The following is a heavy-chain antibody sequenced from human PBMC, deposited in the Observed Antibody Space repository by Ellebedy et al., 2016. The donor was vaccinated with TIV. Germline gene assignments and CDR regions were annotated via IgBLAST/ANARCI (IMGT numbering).Heavy chain of an antibody. CDR3: TRAPSGSGSLYYFDY. J-gene: IGHJ4*02. V-gene: IGHV3-7*03. Sequence: GESLKISCAASGFTFSTFWMSWVRQAPGKGLEWVANINQDGSEKYYVDSVKGRFTISRDNAKNSLFLQMHSLRAEDTAVYYCTRAPSGSGSLYYFDYWGQGTLVIVSS. CDR2: INQDGSEK. D-gene: IGHD3-10*01. CDR1: GFTFSTFW.